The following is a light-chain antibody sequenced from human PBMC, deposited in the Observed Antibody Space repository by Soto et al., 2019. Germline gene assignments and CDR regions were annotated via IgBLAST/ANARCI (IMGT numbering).Light chain of an antibody. Sequence: EIVLTQSPGTLSFSPGERATLSCRASHTINNNVAWYQLKDGQVPRLVIYGASTRATDIPARFSGSGSGTDFTLTISSLQSEDFAVYYCQQYNKWPPITFGQGARLEIK. CDR1: HTINNN. V-gene: IGKV3-15*01. CDR2: GAS. CDR3: QQYNKWPPIT. J-gene: IGKJ5*01.